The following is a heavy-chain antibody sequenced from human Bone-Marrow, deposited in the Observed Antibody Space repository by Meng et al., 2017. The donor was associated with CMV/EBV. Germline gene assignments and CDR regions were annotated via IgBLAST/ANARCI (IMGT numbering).Heavy chain of an antibody. J-gene: IGHJ4*02. CDR2: MNPNSGNT. CDR1: GYTFTSYG. V-gene: IGHV1-8*02. D-gene: IGHD1-26*01. CDR3: ARVGERSGSYACVY. Sequence: ASVKVSCKASGYTFTSYGISWVRQAPGQGLEWMGWMNPNSGNTGYAQKFQGRVTMTRNTSISTAYMELSSLRSEDTAVYYCARVGERSGSYACVYWGEGTLVTVSS.